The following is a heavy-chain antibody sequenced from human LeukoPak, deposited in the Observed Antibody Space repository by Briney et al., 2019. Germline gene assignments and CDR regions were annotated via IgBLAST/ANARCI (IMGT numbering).Heavy chain of an antibody. CDR1: GGSISSYY. CDR3: ARGGGGYSGYVPFDY. V-gene: IGHV4-59*01. J-gene: IGHJ4*02. Sequence: PSETLSLTCTVSGGSISSYYWTWIRQPPGKGLEWIGYIFYSGSTNYNPSLKSRITISVDTSKNQFSLKLSSVTAADTAVYYCARGGGGYSGYVPFDYWGQGTLVTVSS. CDR2: IFYSGST. D-gene: IGHD5-12*01.